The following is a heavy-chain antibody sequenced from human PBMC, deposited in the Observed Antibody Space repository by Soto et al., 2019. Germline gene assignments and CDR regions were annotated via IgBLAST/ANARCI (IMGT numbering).Heavy chain of an antibody. V-gene: IGHV4-39*01. CDR2: IYYTGTT. CDR3: TAWGTDY. J-gene: IGHJ4*02. D-gene: IGHD7-27*01. CDR1: GASISGSSYY. Sequence: QLQLQESGPGLGKPSETLSLTCTVSGASISGSSYYWGWVRQPPGKGLEWIGSIYYTGTTYYSPSLKSRITISVDTSKTQFSLKVRSVTAAATAVYFCTAWGTDYWGQGTLVTVSS.